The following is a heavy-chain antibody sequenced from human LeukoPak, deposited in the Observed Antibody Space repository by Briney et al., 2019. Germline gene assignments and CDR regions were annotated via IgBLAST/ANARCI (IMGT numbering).Heavy chain of an antibody. Sequence: ASVKVSCKASGYTFTSYGISWVRQAPGQGLEWMGWISAYNGNTNYAQKLQGRVTMTTDTSTSTAYMELRSLRSDDTAVYYCARDPHDYGGTHRGYWGQGTLVTVSS. CDR3: ARDPHDYGGTHRGY. CDR2: ISAYNGNT. J-gene: IGHJ4*02. CDR1: GYTFTSYG. V-gene: IGHV1-18*01. D-gene: IGHD4-23*01.